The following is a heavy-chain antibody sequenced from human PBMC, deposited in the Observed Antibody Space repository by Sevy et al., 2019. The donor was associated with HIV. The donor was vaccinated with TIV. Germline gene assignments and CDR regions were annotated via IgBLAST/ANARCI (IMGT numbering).Heavy chain of an antibody. CDR1: GYSFTSYW. CDR2: IYPGDSDT. D-gene: IGHD3-22*01. Sequence: GESLKISCKGSGYSFTSYWIGWVRQMPGKGLEWMGIIYPGDSDTRYSPSFQGQVTISADKSISTAYLQWSSLKASDTAMYCCARHGYYYEPHDPIDYWGQGTLVTVSS. CDR3: ARHGYYYEPHDPIDY. J-gene: IGHJ4*02. V-gene: IGHV5-51*01.